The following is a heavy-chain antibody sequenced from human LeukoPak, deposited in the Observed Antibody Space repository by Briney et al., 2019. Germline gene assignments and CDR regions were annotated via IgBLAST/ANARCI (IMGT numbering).Heavy chain of an antibody. V-gene: IGHV4-59*01. CDR3: ARVNRDTSGYYHVYFDY. CDR1: GGSISSYY. Sequence: SETLSLTCTVSGGSISSYYWSWIRQPPGKGLEWIGFIYHTGSSNYNPFLKSRVTISVDTSKNQVSLNLRSVTAADTAVYYCARVNRDTSGYYHVYFDYWGQGTLVSVSS. CDR2: IYHTGSS. D-gene: IGHD3-22*01. J-gene: IGHJ4*02.